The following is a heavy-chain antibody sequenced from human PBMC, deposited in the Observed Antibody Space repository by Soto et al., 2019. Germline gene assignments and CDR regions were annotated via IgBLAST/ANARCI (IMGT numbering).Heavy chain of an antibody. CDR2: IYYSGST. V-gene: IGHV4-31*03. Sequence: PSETLSLTCTVSGGSISSGGYYWSWIRQHPGKGLEWIGYIYYSGSTYDNPSLKSRVTISVDTSKNQFSLKLSPVTAADTAVYYCARGLGGLYYYYGMDVWGQGTTVTVSS. J-gene: IGHJ6*02. CDR1: GGSISSGGYY. D-gene: IGHD3-16*01. CDR3: ARGLGGLYYYYGMDV.